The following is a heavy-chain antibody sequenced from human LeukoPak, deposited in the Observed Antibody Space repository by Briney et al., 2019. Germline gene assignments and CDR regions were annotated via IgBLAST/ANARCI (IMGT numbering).Heavy chain of an antibody. J-gene: IGHJ4*02. CDR3: VRGLRYSYGYKYFDY. D-gene: IGHD5-18*01. Sequence: SQTLSLTCTVSGGSISSGGYYWSWIRQHPGKGLEWIGYIYYSGGTYYNPSLKSRVTISVDTSKNQFSLKLSSVTAADTAVYYCVRGLRYSYGYKYFDYWGQGTLVTVSS. V-gene: IGHV4-31*03. CDR1: GGSISSGGYY. CDR2: IYYSGGT.